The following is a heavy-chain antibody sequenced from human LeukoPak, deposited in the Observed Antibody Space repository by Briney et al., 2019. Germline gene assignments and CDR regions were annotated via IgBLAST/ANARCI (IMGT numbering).Heavy chain of an antibody. CDR1: GFTFSSYS. J-gene: IGHJ4*02. CDR2: ISSSSSYI. Sequence: PGGSLRLSCAASGFTFSSYSMNWVRQAPGKGLEWVSSISSSSSYIYYADSVKGRFTIYRDNAKNSLYLQMNSLRAEDTAVYYCAREGATAFDYWGQGTLVTVSS. CDR3: AREGATAFDY. D-gene: IGHD1-26*01. V-gene: IGHV3-21*01.